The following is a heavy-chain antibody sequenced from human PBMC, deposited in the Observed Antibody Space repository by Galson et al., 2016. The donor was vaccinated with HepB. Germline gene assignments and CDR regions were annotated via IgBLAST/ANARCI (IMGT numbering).Heavy chain of an antibody. V-gene: IGHV1-3*01. CDR1: GYTFTSSS. Sequence: SVKVSCKASGYTFTSSSIHWVRQAPGQRLEWMGWISGGKGNAGHSQKMQGRVSITWDTPARTAYMELSSLSSEDTAVYYCVSVGLRRSFDHWGQGTLVTVSS. J-gene: IGHJ4*02. CDR2: ISGGKGNA. CDR3: VSVGLRRSFDH. D-gene: IGHD4-23*01.